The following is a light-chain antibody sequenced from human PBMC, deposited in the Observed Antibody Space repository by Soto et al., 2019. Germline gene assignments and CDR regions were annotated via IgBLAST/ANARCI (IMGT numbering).Light chain of an antibody. CDR3: QSYDRSLSGIYV. V-gene: IGLV1-40*01. CDR1: SSNIGAGYD. Sequence: QSVLTQPPSVSGAPGQRVTISCTGSSSNIGAGYDVHWYQQLPGTAPKLLIHGNNNRPSGVPDRFSGSKSGTSASLAITGLQPEDESDYYCQSYDRSLSGIYVFGTGTKVTVL. J-gene: IGLJ1*01. CDR2: GNN.